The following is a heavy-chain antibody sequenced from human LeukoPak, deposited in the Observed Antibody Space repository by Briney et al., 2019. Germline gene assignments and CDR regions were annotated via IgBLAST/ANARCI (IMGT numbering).Heavy chain of an antibody. CDR3: AGQDTATYTFDY. V-gene: IGHV4-59*08. CDR2: IYYSGST. D-gene: IGHD5-18*01. Sequence: SVTLSLTCTDSGWSLRRYFRRGIRPPPGKGLEWIGYIYYSGSTNYNPSLKSRVTISVDTSKNQFSLKLSSVTAADTAVYYCAGQDTATYTFDYWGQGTLVTVSS. J-gene: IGHJ4*02. CDR1: GWSLRRYF.